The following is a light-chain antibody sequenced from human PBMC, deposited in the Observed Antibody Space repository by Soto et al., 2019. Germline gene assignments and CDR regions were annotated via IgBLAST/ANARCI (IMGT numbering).Light chain of an antibody. CDR3: SSYTSSRSYV. J-gene: IGLJ1*01. CDR2: DVT. V-gene: IGLV2-14*01. Sequence: QSALTQPASVSGSPGQSITISCTGTSSDVGGYKYVSWYQQHPDKAPKLIIYDVTNRPSGISNRFSGSKSGNTASLTISGLQAEYEADYYCSSYTSSRSYVFGTRTEVTVL. CDR1: SSDVGGYKY.